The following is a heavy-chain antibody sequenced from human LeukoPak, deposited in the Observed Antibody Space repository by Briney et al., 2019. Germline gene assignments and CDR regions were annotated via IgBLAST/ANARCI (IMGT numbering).Heavy chain of an antibody. J-gene: IGHJ6*03. V-gene: IGHV3-23*01. CDR3: ARGSQLGATTVYYYYYMDV. CDR2: ISGSGGST. Sequence: GGSLRLSCAASGFTFSSYGMSWVRQAPGKGLEWVSAISGSGGSTYYADSVKGRFTISRDNSKNTLYLQMNSLRAEDTAVYYCARGSQLGATTVYYYYYMDVWGKGTTVTISS. D-gene: IGHD1-26*01. CDR1: GFTFSSYG.